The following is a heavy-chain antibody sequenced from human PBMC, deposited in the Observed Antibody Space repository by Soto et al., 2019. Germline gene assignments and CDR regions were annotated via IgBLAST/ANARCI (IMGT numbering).Heavy chain of an antibody. CDR1: GGTFSSYA. Sequence: GASVKVSCKASGGTFSSYAISWVRQAPGQGLEWMGGIIPIFGTANYAQKFQGRVTITADESTSTAYMELSSLRSEDTAVYYCVVGGWPPPYYYYGMDVWGQGTTVTVSS. CDR2: IIPIFGTA. V-gene: IGHV1-69*13. J-gene: IGHJ6*02. D-gene: IGHD3-10*01. CDR3: VVGGWPPPYYYYGMDV.